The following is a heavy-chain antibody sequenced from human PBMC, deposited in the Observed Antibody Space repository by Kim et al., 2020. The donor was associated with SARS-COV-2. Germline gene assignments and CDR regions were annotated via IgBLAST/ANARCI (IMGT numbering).Heavy chain of an antibody. J-gene: IGHJ4*02. V-gene: IGHV1-2*02. Sequence: QKFQGRVTMTRDTSISTAYMELSRLRSDDTAVYYCARARRDDSSGYYLDYWGQGTLVTVSS. D-gene: IGHD3-22*01. CDR3: ARARRDDSSGYYLDY.